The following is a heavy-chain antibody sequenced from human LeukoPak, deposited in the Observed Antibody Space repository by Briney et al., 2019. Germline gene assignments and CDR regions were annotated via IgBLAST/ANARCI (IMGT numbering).Heavy chain of an antibody. CDR3: AKDWVACGGDCYSGY. Sequence: PGGSLRLSCAASGFTFSIYEMNWVRQAPGKWLEWVAVISYDGSNKYYADSVKGRFTISRDNSKNTLYLQMNSLRAEDTAVYYCAKDWVACGGDCYSGYWGQGTLVTVSS. J-gene: IGHJ4*02. D-gene: IGHD2-21*02. CDR2: ISYDGSNK. CDR1: GFTFSIYE. V-gene: IGHV3-30*04.